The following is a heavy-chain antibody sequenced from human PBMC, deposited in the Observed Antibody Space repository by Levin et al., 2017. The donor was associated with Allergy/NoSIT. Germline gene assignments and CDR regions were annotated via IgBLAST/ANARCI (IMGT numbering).Heavy chain of an antibody. CDR3: TRWVSGNDGFDI. J-gene: IGHJ3*02. CDR1: GESVFSNSAA. D-gene: IGHD6-19*01. V-gene: IGHV6-1*01. CDR2: TYYRSKWSN. Sequence: SQTLSLTCAIYGESVFSNSAAWNWIRQSPSRGLEWLGRTYYRSKWSNDYAPSLKGRITINPDTSKNQFSLQLNSVTPEDTAVYYCTRWVSGNDGFDIWGQGTMVTVSS.